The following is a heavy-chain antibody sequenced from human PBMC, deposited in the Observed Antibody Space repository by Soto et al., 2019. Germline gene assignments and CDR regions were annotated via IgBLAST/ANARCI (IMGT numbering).Heavy chain of an antibody. D-gene: IGHD1-26*01. CDR1: GDSITSSSFY. CDR2: IFHTGAT. Sequence: SETLSLTCTVSGDSITSSSFYWGWIRQPPGKGLEWIGHIFHTGATYQNPTLKSRLRMSVDTSKNQFSLNLSSVTATDTAVYYCARRRIVPTTNFDYWGQGTLVTVSS. J-gene: IGHJ4*02. CDR3: ARRRIVPTTNFDY. V-gene: IGHV4-39*01.